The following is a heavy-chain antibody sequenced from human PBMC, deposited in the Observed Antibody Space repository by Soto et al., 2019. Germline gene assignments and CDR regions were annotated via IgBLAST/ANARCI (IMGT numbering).Heavy chain of an antibody. CDR1: GYTFTSYG. J-gene: IGHJ4*02. CDR2: ISAYNGNT. CDR3: ARASSSSCHDY. V-gene: IGHV1-18*01. Sequence: QVKLVQSGAEVKKPGASVKVSCKASGYTFTSYGISWVRQAPGQGLEWMGWISAYNGNTNYAQELQGRVTMTTDTSTSTAGMELRSLRADDTAVYYCARASSSSCHDYWGQGTLVTVSS. D-gene: IGHD6-13*01.